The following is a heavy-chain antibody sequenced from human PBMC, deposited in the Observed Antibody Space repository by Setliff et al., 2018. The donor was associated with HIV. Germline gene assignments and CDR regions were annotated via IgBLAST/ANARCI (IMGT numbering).Heavy chain of an antibody. CDR3: ARKGNVGGWFDP. Sequence: SETLSLTCTVSGGSISSGGYYWNWIRQPPGKGLEWIGYIYYSGSTNYNPSLKSRVTISVDTSKNQFSLKLSSVTAADTAVYYCARKGNVGGWFDPWGQGTLVTVSS. CDR1: GGSISSGGYY. V-gene: IGHV4-61*08. CDR2: IYYSGST. J-gene: IGHJ5*02. D-gene: IGHD3-16*01.